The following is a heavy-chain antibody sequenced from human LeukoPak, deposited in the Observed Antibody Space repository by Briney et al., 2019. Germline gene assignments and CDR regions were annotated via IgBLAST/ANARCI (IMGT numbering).Heavy chain of an antibody. Sequence: GGSLILSRAASGFTFSSYGMNWVRQAPGKGLEWVAVIWFDGSNKYYADSVKGRFTISRDNSKNTLYLQMNSLRAEDTAVYYCARDPYYYDSSGYYGGYYFDYWGQGTLVTVSS. D-gene: IGHD3-22*01. V-gene: IGHV3-33*01. CDR1: GFTFSSYG. CDR3: ARDPYYYDSSGYYGGYYFDY. CDR2: IWFDGSNK. J-gene: IGHJ4*02.